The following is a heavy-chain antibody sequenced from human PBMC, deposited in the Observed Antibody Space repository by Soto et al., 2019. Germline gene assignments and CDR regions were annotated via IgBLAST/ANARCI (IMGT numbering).Heavy chain of an antibody. Sequence: QVQLVQSGAEVKKPGSSVKVSCKASGGTFSSYAISWVRQAPGQGLEWMGGIIPILGTANYAQKFQGRVSITADDSTSTAYMELCSLSSEDPAVYDCARTEVYDHPGNWFDPWGQGTLVTVSS. J-gene: IGHJ5*02. D-gene: IGHD5-12*01. CDR1: GGTFSSYA. CDR2: IIPILGTA. V-gene: IGHV1-69*01. CDR3: ARTEVYDHPGNWFDP.